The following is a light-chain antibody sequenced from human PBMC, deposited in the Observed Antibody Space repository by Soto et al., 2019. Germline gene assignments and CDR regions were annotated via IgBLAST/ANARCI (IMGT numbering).Light chain of an antibody. Sequence: QSALTQPASVSGSPGQSITISCTGTSSDVGGYNYVSWYQQHPGKAPKLMIYDVTNRPYGVSNRFSGSKSGNTASLTISGRQAEDEADRYCSSYTGSSTPLVFGGGTKLTVL. CDR3: SSYTGSSTPLV. V-gene: IGLV2-14*01. J-gene: IGLJ3*02. CDR1: SSDVGGYNY. CDR2: DVT.